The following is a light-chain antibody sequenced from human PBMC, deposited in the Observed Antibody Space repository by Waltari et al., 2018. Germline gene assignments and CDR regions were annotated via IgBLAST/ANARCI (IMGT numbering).Light chain of an antibody. Sequence: EIVMTQSPATLSLSQGERANLSCRASQSVSSSLAWYQQKPGQAPRLLIYGASNRATGIPVRVSGSGSGTEFTLTISSLEPEDVAIYYCQQNSNWWTFGQGTKVEIK. J-gene: IGKJ1*01. CDR2: GAS. CDR1: QSVSSS. V-gene: IGKV3D-15*01. CDR3: QQNSNWWT.